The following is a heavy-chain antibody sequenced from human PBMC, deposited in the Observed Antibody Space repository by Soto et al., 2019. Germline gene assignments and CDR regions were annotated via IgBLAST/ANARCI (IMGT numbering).Heavy chain of an antibody. CDR2: IKQDGSGK. D-gene: IGHD2-15*01. CDR1: GFTIGDYW. J-gene: IGHJ4*02. V-gene: IGHV3-7*01. CDR3: ARTIVVVVPDNFDH. Sequence: EVQLVESGGGLVQPGGSLRLSCAASGFTIGDYWMSWVRQAPGKGLEWVANIKQDGSGKYYVDSVKGRFTISRDSAKNSLFLQMDSLRGEDTAVYYCARTIVVVVPDNFDHWGQGTLVTVSS.